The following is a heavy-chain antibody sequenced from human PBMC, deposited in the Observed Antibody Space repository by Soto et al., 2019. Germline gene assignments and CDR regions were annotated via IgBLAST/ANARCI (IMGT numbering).Heavy chain of an antibody. J-gene: IGHJ5*02. D-gene: IGHD1-1*01. CDR3: ARGGPTYGFDP. Sequence: QVVESGGGLIQPGGSLRLSCAASGFTVSSNFMTWVRQAPGKGLEWVSVIYTGGSTYYTDSVKGRFTISRDNFKNTVYLHMNSLRAEDTALYYCARGGPTYGFDPWGQGTLVTVSS. CDR1: GFTVSSNF. CDR2: IYTGGST. V-gene: IGHV3-53*01.